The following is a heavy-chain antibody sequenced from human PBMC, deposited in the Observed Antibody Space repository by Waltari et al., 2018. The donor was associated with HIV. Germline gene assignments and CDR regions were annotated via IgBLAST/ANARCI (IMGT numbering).Heavy chain of an antibody. V-gene: IGHV3-48*04. J-gene: IGHJ6*02. Sequence: EVQLVESGGGLVQPGGSLRLSCAASGFTFSSYSMNWVRQAPGNGLEWVSYISSSSSTIDYADSVKGRFTISRDNAKNSLYLQMNSLRAEDTAVYYCARDDYGMDVWGQGTTVTVSS. CDR1: GFTFSSYS. CDR3: ARDDYGMDV. CDR2: ISSSSSTI.